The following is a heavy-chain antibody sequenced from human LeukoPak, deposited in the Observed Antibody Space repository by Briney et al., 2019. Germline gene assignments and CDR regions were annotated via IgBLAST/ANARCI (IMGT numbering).Heavy chain of an antibody. J-gene: IGHJ4*02. CDR3: AKDLPESPWEPYSHDY. D-gene: IGHD1-26*01. CDR2: ISGRGGST. Sequence: GGSLRLFCAACGFTFSSYAVRWVRQARGKGLVGGSAISGRGGSTHYADSVKGRFTISIDHSKNTLYLEMKSLSAEDTAVYYCAKDLPESPWEPYSHDYWGQGALVTVSS. CDR1: GFTFSSYA. V-gene: IGHV3-23*01.